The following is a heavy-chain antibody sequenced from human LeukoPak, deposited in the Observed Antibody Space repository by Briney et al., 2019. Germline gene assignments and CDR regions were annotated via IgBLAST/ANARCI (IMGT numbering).Heavy chain of an antibody. Sequence: GGSLRLSCAASGFTFSSYGMHWVRQAPGKGLEWVAVIWYDGSNKYYADSVKGRFTISRDNSKNTLYLQMNSLRAEDTAVYYCARDVPAYYYDSSGYTDAFDIWGQGTIVTVSS. V-gene: IGHV3-33*01. CDR2: IWYDGSNK. CDR1: GFTFSSYG. D-gene: IGHD3-22*01. CDR3: ARDVPAYYYDSSGYTDAFDI. J-gene: IGHJ3*02.